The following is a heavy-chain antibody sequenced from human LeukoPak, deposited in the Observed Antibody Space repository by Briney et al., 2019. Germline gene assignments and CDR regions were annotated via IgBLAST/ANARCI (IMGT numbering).Heavy chain of an antibody. D-gene: IGHD3-22*01. V-gene: IGHV4-31*03. CDR2: IYYSGST. CDR1: GGSISSGGYY. J-gene: IGHJ2*01. CDR3: ARVSVQDYYDSSAPVWYFDL. Sequence: SETLSLTCTVSGGSISSGGYYWSWIRQHPGKGLEWIGYIYYSGSTYYNPSLKSRVTISVDTSKNQFSLKLSSVTAADTAVYYCARVSVQDYYDSSAPVWYFDLWGRGTLVTVSS.